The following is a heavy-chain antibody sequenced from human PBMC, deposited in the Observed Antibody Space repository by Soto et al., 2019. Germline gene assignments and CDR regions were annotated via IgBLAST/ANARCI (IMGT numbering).Heavy chain of an antibody. J-gene: IGHJ4*02. CDR1: GHSISSGFYY. CDR2: IYHTEST. CDR3: ASYGYSYSARFFDY. D-gene: IGHD5-18*01. V-gene: IGHV4-38-2*01. Sequence: SETLSLTCAVSGHSISSGFYYWGWVRQPPGKGLEWIGSIYHTESTYYNPSLKSRVALSVDTSKNLLSLKLRSVTAADTAVYYCASYGYSYSARFFDYWGQGTRVTVSS.